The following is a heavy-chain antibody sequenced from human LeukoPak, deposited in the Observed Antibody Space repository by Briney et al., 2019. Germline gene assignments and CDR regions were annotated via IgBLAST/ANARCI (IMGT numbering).Heavy chain of an antibody. CDR1: GFTFSSYD. D-gene: IGHD5-18*01. J-gene: IGHJ4*02. CDR3: ARDQGGGYSYGWQSFDY. Sequence: GSLRLSCAASGFTFSSYDMNWVRQAPGKGLEGVSSNSSSSSYIYYADSVKGRFTISRDNAKNSLYLQMNSLRAEDTAVYYCARDQGGGYSYGWQSFDYWGQGTLVTVSS. CDR2: NSSSSSYI. V-gene: IGHV3-21*01.